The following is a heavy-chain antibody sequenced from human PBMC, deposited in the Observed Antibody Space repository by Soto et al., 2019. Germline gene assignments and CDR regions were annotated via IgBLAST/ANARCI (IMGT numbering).Heavy chain of an antibody. D-gene: IGHD5-12*01. Sequence: KTSETLSLTCTVSGGSISNYYWSWIRQPAGKGLEWIGRIYTSGSTDYNPSLKSRVTISIDTSKNQFSLKVTSMTAADTAVYYCARERREEIHDGYDIDYWGQGTLVTVSS. J-gene: IGHJ4*02. CDR2: IYTSGST. V-gene: IGHV4-4*07. CDR3: ARERREEIHDGYDIDY. CDR1: GGSISNYY.